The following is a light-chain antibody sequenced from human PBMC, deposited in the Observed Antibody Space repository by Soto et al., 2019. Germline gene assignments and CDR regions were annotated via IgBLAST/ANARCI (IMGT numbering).Light chain of an antibody. Sequence: QSVLTQPASGSGAPRQSLNISCTGNSSDVGGYNYVSWYQHHPGKAPKLIIYDVSNRPSGVSNPFSGSKSGNTASLTISGLQPEDEADYYCSSYTTSNTRQIVFGTGTKVTVL. V-gene: IGLV2-14*03. CDR1: SSDVGGYNY. CDR3: SSYTTSNTRQIV. CDR2: DVS. J-gene: IGLJ1*01.